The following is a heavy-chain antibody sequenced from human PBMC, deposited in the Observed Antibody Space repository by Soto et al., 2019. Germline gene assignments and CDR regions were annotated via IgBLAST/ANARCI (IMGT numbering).Heavy chain of an antibody. J-gene: IGHJ4*02. V-gene: IGHV3-21*01. CDR2: ISSSSSYI. Sequence: GGSLRLSCAASGFTFSSYSMNWVRQAPGKGLEWVSSISSSSSYIYYADSVKGRFTISRDNAKNSLYLQMNSRRAEDTAVYYCARYSPLIGAHHFDYWGQGTLVTVSS. D-gene: IGHD2-21*01. CDR1: GFTFSSYS. CDR3: ARYSPLIGAHHFDY.